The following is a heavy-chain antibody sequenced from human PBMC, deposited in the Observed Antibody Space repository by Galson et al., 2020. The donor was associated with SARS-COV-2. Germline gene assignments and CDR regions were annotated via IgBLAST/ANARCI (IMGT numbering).Heavy chain of an antibody. CDR3: TMDLVVTAFDY. Sequence: GGSLRLSCAGSGFTFINAWMSWVRQAPGKGLEWVGRIKSRGDGGTLDYAEPVKGRFIITRDDSRNTVYLQMNGLKTEDTGTYYCTMDLVVTAFDYWGQGSLVTVSS. CDR1: GFTFINAW. CDR2: IKSRGDGGTL. D-gene: IGHD2-21*02. J-gene: IGHJ4*02. V-gene: IGHV3-15*01.